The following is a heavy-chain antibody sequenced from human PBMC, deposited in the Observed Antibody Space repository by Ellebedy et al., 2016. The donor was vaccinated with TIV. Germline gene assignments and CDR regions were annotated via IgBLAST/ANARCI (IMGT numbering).Heavy chain of an antibody. J-gene: IGHJ4*02. CDR2: INPNSGDT. D-gene: IGHD2-2*01. Sequence: AASVKVSCKASGYTFTGYYIHWVRQAPGQGLEWVGWINPNSGDTKYAQKFQGRVTVTRDTSISTAYMELSSLRSDDTAVYYCARDRTYAYWGQGTLVTVSS. CDR3: ARDRTYAY. V-gene: IGHV1-2*02. CDR1: GYTFTGYY.